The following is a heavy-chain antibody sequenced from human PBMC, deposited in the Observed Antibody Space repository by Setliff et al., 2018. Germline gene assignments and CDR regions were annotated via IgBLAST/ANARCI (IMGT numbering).Heavy chain of an antibody. Sequence: SETLSLTCTASGGSISSHYWSWIRQPPGKGLEWIGSIYYSGSTNYNPSLKSRVTISVDTSKNQFSLKLSSVTAADTAVYYCARGRGDCGGGDCYQDLYYFDYWGQGTLVTVSS. CDR1: GGSISSHY. CDR2: IYYSGST. D-gene: IGHD2-21*02. CDR3: ARGRGDCGGGDCYQDLYYFDY. J-gene: IGHJ4*02. V-gene: IGHV4-59*11.